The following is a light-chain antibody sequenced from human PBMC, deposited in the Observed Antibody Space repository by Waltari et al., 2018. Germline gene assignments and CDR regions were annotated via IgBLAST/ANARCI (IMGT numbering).Light chain of an antibody. V-gene: IGKV1-12*01. CDR3: QQGNDFPLT. CDR2: DAS. Sequence: DIQMTQSPSSVSASVGDRVIMTCLASQYISRWVAWYQQKPGQAPKFLIYDASTLQSGVPHRFSGSGSGTDFTLTISSLQPEDFATYYCQQGNDFPLTFGGGTKVEI. J-gene: IGKJ4*01. CDR1: QYISRW.